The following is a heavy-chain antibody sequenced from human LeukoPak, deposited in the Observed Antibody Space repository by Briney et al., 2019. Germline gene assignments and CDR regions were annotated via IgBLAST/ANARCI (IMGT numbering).Heavy chain of an antibody. CDR2: ISSDGANQ. J-gene: IGHJ6*02. Sequence: GGSLRLSCAASGFTFSRYPLHWVRQAPGKGLEWVAIISSDGANQYYADSVKGRFTISRDSSKNTIYLQMNSLRTADTAVYYCARDYGRSRDYGMDVWGPGTTVTVSS. V-gene: IGHV3-30*04. CDR3: ARDYGRSRDYGMDV. CDR1: GFTFSRYP. D-gene: IGHD3-10*01.